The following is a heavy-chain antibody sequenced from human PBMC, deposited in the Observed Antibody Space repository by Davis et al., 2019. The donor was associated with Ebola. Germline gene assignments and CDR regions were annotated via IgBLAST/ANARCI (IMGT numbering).Heavy chain of an antibody. V-gene: IGHV3-23*01. CDR2: ITPSGGGT. CDR1: GFTFSSYA. Sequence: GESLKISCAASGFTFSSYAMSWVRQTPGKGLEWVSSITPSGGGTYYADSVKGRFTISRDNSKNTLDLQMNSLRAEDTAVYFCVKRSSSSGGTFEYWGHGTLVTVSS. J-gene: IGHJ4*01. CDR3: VKRSSSSGGTFEY. D-gene: IGHD6-6*01.